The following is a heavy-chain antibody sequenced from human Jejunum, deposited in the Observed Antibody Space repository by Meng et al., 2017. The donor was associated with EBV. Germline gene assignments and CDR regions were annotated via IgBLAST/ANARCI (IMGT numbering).Heavy chain of an antibody. J-gene: IGHJ4*02. CDR1: GDSTSSSHW. Sequence: QVEMQESGRGLGKPSGTLSLTCAVSGDSTSSSHWWSWVRQPPGKGLEWIGEMHPGGSTNYNPSLKSRVTISVDNSKNQFSLKLTSVTAADTAVYYCAKSNDYSLNSWGQGTLVTVSS. V-gene: IGHV4-4*02. CDR3: AKSNDYSLNS. CDR2: MHPGGST. D-gene: IGHD4-11*01.